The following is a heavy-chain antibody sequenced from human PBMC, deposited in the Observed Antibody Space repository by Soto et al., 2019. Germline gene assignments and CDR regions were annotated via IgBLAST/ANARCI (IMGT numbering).Heavy chain of an antibody. CDR3: ARESCSGGSCYSGVDYYYGMDV. D-gene: IGHD2-15*01. J-gene: IGHJ6*02. CDR2: IIPIFGTA. Sequence: QVQLVQSGAEVKKPGSSVKVSCKASGGTFSSYANSWVRQAPGQGLEWMGGIIPIFGTANYAQKFQGRVTITADESTSTAYMELSSLRSEDTAVYYCARESCSGGSCYSGVDYYYGMDVWGQGTTVTVSS. V-gene: IGHV1-69*12. CDR1: GGTFSSYA.